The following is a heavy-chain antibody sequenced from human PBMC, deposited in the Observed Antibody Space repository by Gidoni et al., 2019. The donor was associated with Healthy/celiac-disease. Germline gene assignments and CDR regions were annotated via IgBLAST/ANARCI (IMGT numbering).Heavy chain of an antibody. V-gene: IGHV4-39*01. D-gene: IGHD4-17*01. CDR3: ARQDYGDYYFDY. J-gene: IGHJ4*02. CDR2: IYYSGST. Sequence: QLQLQESGPGLVKPSETLSLTCTVSGGSISSSRYYWGWLRQPPGKGLEWIGSIYYSGSTYYNPSLKSRVTISVDTSKNQFSLKLSSVTAADTAVYYCARQDYGDYYFDYWGQGTLVTVSS. CDR1: GGSISSSRYY.